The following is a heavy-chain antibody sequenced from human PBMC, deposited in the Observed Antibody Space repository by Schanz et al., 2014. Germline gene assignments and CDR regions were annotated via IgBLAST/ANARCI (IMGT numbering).Heavy chain of an antibody. V-gene: IGHV3-23*01. CDR1: GFSFSSYA. CDR2: ISGSGAST. Sequence: EVQLLESGGGLVQPGGSLRLSCATSGFSFSSYAINWVRQAPGKGLEWVSGISGSGASTYYADSVKGRFTISRDNSNKTVDLQMNSLRPEDTAIYYCAKNQYDDVDLSSFYFDFWGQGTLVTVSS. CDR3: AKNQYDDVDLSSFYFDF. D-gene: IGHD3-10*02. J-gene: IGHJ4*02.